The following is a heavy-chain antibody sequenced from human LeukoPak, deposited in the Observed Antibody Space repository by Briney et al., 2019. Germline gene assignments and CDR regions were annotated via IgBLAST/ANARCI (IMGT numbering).Heavy chain of an antibody. CDR1: GGSISSSSYY. D-gene: IGHD3-16*01. CDR3: ARDTAYWGYYYYGMDV. Sequence: SETLSLTCTVSGGSISSSSYYWGWLRQPPGKGLEWIGYIYYSGSTNYNPSLKSRVTISVDTSKNQFSLKLSSVTAADTAVYYCARDTAYWGYYYYGMDVWGQGTTVTVSS. CDR2: IYYSGST. J-gene: IGHJ6*02. V-gene: IGHV4-61*01.